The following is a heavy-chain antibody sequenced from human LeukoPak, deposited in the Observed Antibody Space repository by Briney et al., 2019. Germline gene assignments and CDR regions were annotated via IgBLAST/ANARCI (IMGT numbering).Heavy chain of an antibody. CDR1: GFTFSNAW. CDR2: IKSKTDGGTT. CDR3: TTAVAAAGRYYYYYGMDV. J-gene: IGHJ6*02. Sequence: GGSLRLSCAASGFTFSNAWMSWVRQAPGKGLEWVGRIKSKTDGGTTDYAAPVKGRFTISRDDSKNTLYLQMNSLKTEDTAVYYCTTAVAAAGRYYYYYGMDVWGQGTTVTVS. D-gene: IGHD6-13*01. V-gene: IGHV3-15*01.